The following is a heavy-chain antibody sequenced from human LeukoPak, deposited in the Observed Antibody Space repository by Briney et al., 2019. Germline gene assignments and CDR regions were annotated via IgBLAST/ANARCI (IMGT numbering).Heavy chain of an antibody. CDR1: GYTFTSYD. D-gene: IGHD4-17*01. V-gene: IGHV1-8*01. Sequence: ASVKVSCKASGYTFTSYDINWVRQATGQGFEWMGWMNPNSGNTGYAQKFQGRVTMTRNTSISTAYMELSSLRSEDTAVYYCARVDYGDWGFDYWGQGTLVTVSS. CDR2: MNPNSGNT. CDR3: ARVDYGDWGFDY. J-gene: IGHJ4*02.